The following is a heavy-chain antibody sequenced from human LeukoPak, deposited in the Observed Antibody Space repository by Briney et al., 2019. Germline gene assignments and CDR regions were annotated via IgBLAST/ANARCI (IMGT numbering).Heavy chain of an antibody. J-gene: IGHJ3*02. CDR2: ISYDGSNK. Sequence: GGSLRLSCAASGFTFSSYGMHWVRQAPGKGLEWVAVISYDGSNKFYADSVGGRFTISRDNSKNTLYLQMNSLRAEDTAVYYCVQEGPRGLAFDIWGQGTKVTVSS. V-gene: IGHV3-30*18. CDR1: GFTFSSYG. CDR3: VQEGPRGLAFDI.